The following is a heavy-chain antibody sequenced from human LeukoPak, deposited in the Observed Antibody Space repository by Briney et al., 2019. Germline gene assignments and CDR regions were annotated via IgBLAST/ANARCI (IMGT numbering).Heavy chain of an antibody. V-gene: IGHV3-21*01. CDR1: GFTFSSYA. D-gene: IGHD6-13*01. Sequence: GGSLRLSCAASGFTFSSYAMSWVRQAPGKGLEWVSSISSSSSYIYYADSVKGRFTISRDNAKNSLYLQMNSLRPDDTALYYCAKEIGAAAGRGFDYWGQGTLVTVSS. CDR2: ISSSSSYI. CDR3: AKEIGAAAGRGFDY. J-gene: IGHJ4*02.